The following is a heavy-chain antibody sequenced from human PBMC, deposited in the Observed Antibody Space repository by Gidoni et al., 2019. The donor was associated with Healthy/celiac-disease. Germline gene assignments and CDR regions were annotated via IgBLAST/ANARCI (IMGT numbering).Heavy chain of an antibody. CDR1: GFTFSSYS. Sequence: EVQLVESGGGLVKPGGSLRLSCAASGFTFSSYSMNWVRQAPGKELEWVSSISSSSSYIYYADSVKGRFTISRDNGKNSLYLQMNSLRAEDTAVYYCARDNGYYYGMDVWGQGTTVTVSS. V-gene: IGHV3-21*01. J-gene: IGHJ6*02. CDR2: ISSSSSYI. CDR3: ARDNGYYYGMDV. D-gene: IGHD2-8*01.